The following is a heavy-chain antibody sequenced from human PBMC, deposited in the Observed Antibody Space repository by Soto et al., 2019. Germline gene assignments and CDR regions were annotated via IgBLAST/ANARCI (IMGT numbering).Heavy chain of an antibody. CDR2: IRSKAYGGTT. D-gene: IGHD3-3*01. V-gene: IGHV3-49*03. Sequence: GGSLRLSCTASGFTFGDFAMSWFRQAPGKGLEWVGFIRSKAYGGTTEYAASVKGRFTISRDDSKSIAYLQMNSLKTEDTAVYYCTRGAGSEYYDFWSGYPTQYYGMDVWGQGTTVTVSS. J-gene: IGHJ6*02. CDR1: GFTFGDFA. CDR3: TRGAGSEYYDFWSGYPTQYYGMDV.